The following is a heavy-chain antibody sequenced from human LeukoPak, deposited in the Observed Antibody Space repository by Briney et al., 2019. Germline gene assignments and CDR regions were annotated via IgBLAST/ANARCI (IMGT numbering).Heavy chain of an antibody. V-gene: IGHV4-39*07. D-gene: IGHD1-26*01. CDR1: GGSISSSSYY. CDR3: ARDQRGWELLGGSEY. Sequence: SETPSLTCTVSGGSISSSSYYWGWIRQPPGKGLEWIGSIYYSGSTYYNPSLKSRVTISVDTSKNQFSLKLSSVTAADTAVYYCARDQRGWELLGGSEYWGQGTLVTVSS. CDR2: IYYSGST. J-gene: IGHJ4*02.